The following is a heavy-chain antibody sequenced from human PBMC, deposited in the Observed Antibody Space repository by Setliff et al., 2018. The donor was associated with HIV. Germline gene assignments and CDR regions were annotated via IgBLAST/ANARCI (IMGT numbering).Heavy chain of an antibody. J-gene: IGHJ6*03. V-gene: IGHV4-34*01. CDR3: ARVSSTYWYSIFRNYYYHMDV. D-gene: IGHD2-8*02. CDR2: IDHSGST. Sequence: SETLSLTCAVFGGSFSGYYWSWIRQPPGKGLEWIREIDHSGSTYYNPSLKSRVTISVDTSTNQFSLKLSSVTAADTAVYYCARVSSTYWYSIFRNYYYHMDVWGKGTTVTVSS. CDR1: GGSFSGYY.